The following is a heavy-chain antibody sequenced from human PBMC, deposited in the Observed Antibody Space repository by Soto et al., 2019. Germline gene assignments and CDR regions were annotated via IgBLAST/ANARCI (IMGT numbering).Heavy chain of an antibody. CDR2: ISAYNGNT. V-gene: IGHV1-18*01. J-gene: IGHJ4*02. Sequence: QVQLVQSGAEVKKPGASVKVSCKASGYTFTSYGISWVRQAPGQGLEWMGWISAYNGNTKYVQKFQGRVTMTTETTTSTAQMALRRLRSDDTAVYNCARDAEEGLNDYCGQGTLLTVSS. CDR3: ARDAEEGLNDY. CDR1: GYTFTSYG.